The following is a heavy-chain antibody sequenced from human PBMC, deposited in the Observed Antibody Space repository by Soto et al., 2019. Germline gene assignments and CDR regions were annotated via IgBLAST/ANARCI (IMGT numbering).Heavy chain of an antibody. J-gene: IGHJ6*02. CDR2: IIPIFGTA. CDR1: GGTFSSYA. CDR3: ARSKLVNYYYYGMDV. D-gene: IGHD6-6*01. Sequence: SVKVSCKASGGTFSSYAISWVRQAPGQGLEWMGGIIPIFGTANYAQKFQGRVTITADESTSTAYMELSSLRSEDTAVYYCARSKLVNYYYYGMDVWGQGTTVPVSS. V-gene: IGHV1-69*13.